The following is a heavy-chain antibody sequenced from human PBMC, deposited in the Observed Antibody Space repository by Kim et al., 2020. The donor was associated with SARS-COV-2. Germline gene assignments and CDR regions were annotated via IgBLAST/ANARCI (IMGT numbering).Heavy chain of an antibody. CDR2: IYHDGAT. Sequence: SETLSLTCSVSGESMTFYYWSWLRQAPGKTLEWMAFIYHDGATDYNPALRSRLTLSIDTARQQFSLKLTNVTATDTAIYYCARHMSPSGRYFYLEEWGQGTQVTVSS. V-gene: IGHV4-59*08. CDR3: ARHMSPSGRYFYLEE. CDR1: GESMTFYY. D-gene: IGHD3-16*01. J-gene: IGHJ4*02.